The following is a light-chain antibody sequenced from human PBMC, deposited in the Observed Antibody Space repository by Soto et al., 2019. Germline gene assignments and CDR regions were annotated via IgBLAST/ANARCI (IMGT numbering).Light chain of an antibody. V-gene: IGLV2-23*02. Sequence: QSALTQPASVSGSPGQSITISCTGTSSDVGSYNLVSWYQQHPGKAPKLMIYEVSKRPSGVSNRFSGSKSGNTASLTISGLQAEDEADYYCCSYAGSSLNYVFGTGTQLTVL. CDR3: CSYAGSSLNYV. CDR2: EVS. J-gene: IGLJ1*01. CDR1: SSDVGSYNL.